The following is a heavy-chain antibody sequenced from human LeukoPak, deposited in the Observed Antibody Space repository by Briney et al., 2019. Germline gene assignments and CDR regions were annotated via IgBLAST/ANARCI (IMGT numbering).Heavy chain of an antibody. D-gene: IGHD6-19*01. Sequence: PGRSLRLSCAASGLTFSSYAMDWVRQAPGKGLAWVTFISYDGTNKYYADSVKGRFTISRDDSTNTLYLQMNSLRSDDSAVYYCATSVSVAENAFDIWGQGTMVTVSS. V-gene: IGHV3-30*04. CDR3: ATSVSVAENAFDI. CDR1: GLTFSSYA. CDR2: ISYDGTNK. J-gene: IGHJ3*02.